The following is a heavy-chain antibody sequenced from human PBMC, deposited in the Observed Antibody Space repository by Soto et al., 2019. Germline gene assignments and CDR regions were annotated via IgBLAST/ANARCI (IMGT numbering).Heavy chain of an antibody. CDR2: IWYDGSNK. D-gene: IGHD2-15*01. J-gene: IGHJ6*03. CDR3: ARDSRTVVEVYYYYYYYMDV. Sequence: GGSLRLSCAASGFTFSSYGMHWVRQAPGKGLEWVAVIWYDGSNKYYADSVKGRFTISRDNSKNTLYLQMNSLRAEDTAVYYCARDSRTVVEVYYYYYYYMDVWGKGTTVTVSS. CDR1: GFTFSSYG. V-gene: IGHV3-33*01.